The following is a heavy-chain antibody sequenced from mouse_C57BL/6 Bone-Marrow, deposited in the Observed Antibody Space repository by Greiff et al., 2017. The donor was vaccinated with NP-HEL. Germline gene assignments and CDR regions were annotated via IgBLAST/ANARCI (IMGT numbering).Heavy chain of an antibody. Sequence: VQLQQSGAELVKPGASVKLSCKASGYTLTSYLMNWVKQRPGRGLEWIGRIVPNSGATKYNEKFKRKATLNEDKPTSTAYMQLNSLTSEDSAVYYCERYYYCSSSFDYWGQGTTLTVSS. CDR1: GYTLTSYL. V-gene: IGHV1-72*01. CDR2: IVPNSGAT. D-gene: IGHD1-1*01. CDR3: ERYYYCSSSFDY. J-gene: IGHJ2*01.